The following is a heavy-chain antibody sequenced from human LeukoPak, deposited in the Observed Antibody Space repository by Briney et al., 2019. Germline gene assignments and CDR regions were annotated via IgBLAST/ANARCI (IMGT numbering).Heavy chain of an antibody. D-gene: IGHD3-10*01. CDR2: IYYSGST. Sequence: PSETLSLTCTVSGGSISSYYWSWIRQPPGKGLEWIGYIYYSGSTNYNPSLQSRVTISVDTSKNQFSLKLSSVTAADTAVYYCARVTHYYGSGSYLLDPWGQGTLVTVSS. CDR3: ARVTHYYGSGSYLLDP. V-gene: IGHV4-59*01. CDR1: GGSISSYY. J-gene: IGHJ5*02.